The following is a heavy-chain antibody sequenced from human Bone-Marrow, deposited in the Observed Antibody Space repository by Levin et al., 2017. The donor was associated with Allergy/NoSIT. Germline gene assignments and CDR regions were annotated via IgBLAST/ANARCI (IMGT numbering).Heavy chain of an antibody. D-gene: IGHD6-25*01. V-gene: IGHV3-23*01. CDR1: GFTFSSYS. J-gene: IGHJ4*02. CDR2: ITGSDGRT. Sequence: GGSLRLSCAASGFTFSSYSMAWVRQAPGKGLEWVTTITGSDGRTFSADAVKGRFTISRDNSRNTVFLHMNSLRAEDTAIYYCAKVGVSIAAEFDFWGRGTLVTVSS. CDR3: AKVGVSIAAEFDF.